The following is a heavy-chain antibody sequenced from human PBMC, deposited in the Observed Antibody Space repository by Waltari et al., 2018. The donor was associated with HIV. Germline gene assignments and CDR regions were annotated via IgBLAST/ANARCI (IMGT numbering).Heavy chain of an antibody. J-gene: IGHJ4*02. Sequence: QIQLHARLPGLLQCSETLRRNCALPGGCFCGYQRNWIRQAPGKGLEWIGEITQSSKTTCNASLKNRVTISADTSKTHSTLKLRSLATADSKCYYCARAAVNQYLLTGFEYRCQGTPVIVSS. V-gene: IGHV4-34*01. D-gene: IGHD3-9*01. CDR1: GGCFCGYQ. CDR3: ARAAVNQYLLTGFEY. CDR2: ITQSSKT.